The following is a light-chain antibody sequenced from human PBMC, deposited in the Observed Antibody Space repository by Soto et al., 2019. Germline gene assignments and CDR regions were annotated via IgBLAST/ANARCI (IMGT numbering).Light chain of an antibody. CDR2: GAS. V-gene: IGKV3-15*01. Sequence: EIVMTQSPATLSVSPGERATLSCRASQSVSSTLAWYQQKPGQAPRLLIYGASTRATGIPARFSGSGSGTEFTLTISSLQSEDFAVYYCQQYNNWLPGFGQGTRLEIK. J-gene: IGKJ5*01. CDR3: QQYNNWLPG. CDR1: QSVSST.